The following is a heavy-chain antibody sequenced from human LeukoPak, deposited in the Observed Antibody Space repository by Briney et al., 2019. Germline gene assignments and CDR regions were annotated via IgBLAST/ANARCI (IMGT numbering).Heavy chain of an antibody. D-gene: IGHD3-22*01. CDR1: GFTFSSYW. V-gene: IGHV3-7*05. CDR3: AREYYSDSSGSDY. Sequence: PGGSLRLPCAASGFTFSSYWMSWVCQAPGKGLEWVANINQDGSEKYSVDSVKGRFTISRDNAKNSLYLQMNSLRAEDTAVYYCAREYYSDSSGSDYWGQGTLVTVSS. J-gene: IGHJ4*02. CDR2: INQDGSEK.